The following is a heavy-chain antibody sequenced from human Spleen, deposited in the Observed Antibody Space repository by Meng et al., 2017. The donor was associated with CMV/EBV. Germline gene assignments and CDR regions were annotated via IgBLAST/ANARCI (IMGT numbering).Heavy chain of an antibody. CDR3: ARVYSGYDRGLDY. J-gene: IGHJ4*02. V-gene: IGHV3-48*03. CDR1: GFTFCTLA. D-gene: IGHD5-12*01. Sequence: GGSLRLSCAASGFTFCTLAVSWARQAPGTGLECVSYISSSGSTIYYADSVKGRFTISRDNAKNSLYLQMNSLRAEDTAVYYCARVYSGYDRGLDYWGQGTLVTVSS. CDR2: ISSSGSTI.